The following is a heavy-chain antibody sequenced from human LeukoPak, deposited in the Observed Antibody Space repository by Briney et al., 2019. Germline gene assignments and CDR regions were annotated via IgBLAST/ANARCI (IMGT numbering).Heavy chain of an antibody. J-gene: IGHJ4*02. CDR3: ARDEVGISDY. V-gene: IGHV1-2*02. D-gene: IGHD1-26*01. CDR1: GYTFAGYF. Sequence: ASVKVSCKAAGYTFAGYFMHWVRQAPGQGLEWMGWINPNSGGTNYAQKFQGRVTMTRDTSISTAYMELSRLRSDDTAVYYCARDEVGISDYWGQGTLVTVSS. CDR2: INPNSGGT.